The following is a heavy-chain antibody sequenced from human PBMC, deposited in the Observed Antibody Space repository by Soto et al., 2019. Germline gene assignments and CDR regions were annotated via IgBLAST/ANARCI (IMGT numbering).Heavy chain of an antibody. D-gene: IGHD2-15*01. CDR1: GFTFSSYA. J-gene: IGHJ4*02. CDR2: ISGSGGST. Sequence: QPGGSLRLSCAASGFTFSSYAMSWVRQAPGKGLEWVSAISGSGGSTYYADSVKGRFTISRDNSKNTLYLQMNSLRAEDTAVYYCAKGPDIVVVVAATAYFDYWGQGTLVTVSS. V-gene: IGHV3-23*01. CDR3: AKGPDIVVVVAATAYFDY.